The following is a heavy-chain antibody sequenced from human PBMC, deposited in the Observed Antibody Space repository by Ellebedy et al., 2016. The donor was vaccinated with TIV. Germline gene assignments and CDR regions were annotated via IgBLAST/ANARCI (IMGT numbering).Heavy chain of an antibody. J-gene: IGHJ6*03. CDR2: IIPILGIP. V-gene: IGHV1-69*04. Sequence: SVKVSXXASGGTFSSDAFSWVRQAPGERLEWMGRIIPILGIPNYAQKFQGRVTISADKSTSTVSLELSSLRSDDTAVYYCARGTYDYVWGSGRYQYYYMDVWGKGTTVTVSS. CDR3: ARGTYDYVWGSGRYQYYYMDV. CDR1: GGTFSSDA. D-gene: IGHD3-16*01.